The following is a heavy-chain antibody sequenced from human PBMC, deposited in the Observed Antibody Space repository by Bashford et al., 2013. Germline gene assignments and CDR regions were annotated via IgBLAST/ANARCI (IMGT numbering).Heavy chain of an antibody. D-gene: IGHD5-18*01. V-gene: IGHV1-46*01. J-gene: IGHJ4*02. CDR3: ARDRETDTAMVTNDY. CDR2: INPSGGST. Sequence: ASVKVSCKASGYTFIRYYMHWVRQAPGQGLEWMGIINPSGGSTSYAQKFQGRVTVTRDTSTSTVYMELSSLRSEDTAVYYCARDRETDTAMVTNDYWGQGTLVTVSS. CDR1: GYTFIRYY.